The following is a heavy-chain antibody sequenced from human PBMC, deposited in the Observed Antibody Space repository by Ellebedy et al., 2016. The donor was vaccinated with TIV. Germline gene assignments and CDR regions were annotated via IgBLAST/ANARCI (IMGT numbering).Heavy chain of an antibody. CDR2: INSNSEEI. V-gene: IGHV3-9*01. J-gene: IGHJ3*02. D-gene: IGHD4-17*01. CDR1: GFRFGDYA. CDR3: AKVWNPIEYGDFGNAFDI. Sequence: PGGSLRLSCVASGFRFGDYAIHWVRHAPGRGLEWVSGINSNSEEIGYADSVKGRFTISRDSGKNSLYLQMSSLRVEDTAVYYCAKVWNPIEYGDFGNAFDIWGRGTMVTVSS.